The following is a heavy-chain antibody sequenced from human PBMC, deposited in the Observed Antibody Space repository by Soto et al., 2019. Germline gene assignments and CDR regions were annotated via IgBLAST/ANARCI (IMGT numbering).Heavy chain of an antibody. CDR2: IYSGGTT. D-gene: IGHD5-12*01. J-gene: IGHJ4*02. Sequence: EVQVVESGGGLIQPGGSLRLSCLVSGFTVSSTNYMSWVRQAQGKGLEWVSVIYSGGTTFYADSVKGRFTISRDNSKNTLYLQMNSLRAEDTAVYYCHGYGYWGQGTLVTVSS. CDR3: HGYGY. CDR1: GFTVSSTNY. V-gene: IGHV3-53*01.